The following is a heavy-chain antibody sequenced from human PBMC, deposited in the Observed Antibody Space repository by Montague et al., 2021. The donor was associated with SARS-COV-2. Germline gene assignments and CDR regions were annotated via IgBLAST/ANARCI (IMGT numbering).Heavy chain of an antibody. D-gene: IGHD6-13*01. V-gene: IGHV4-59*08. J-gene: IGHJ6*03. CDR1: GGSFSDYA. CDR2: LSYSGRP. CDR3: ARRLPQYSSCCYFDD. Sequence: SETLSLTCDFAGGSFSDYAWSWIRQPPGKRLEWIGYLSYSGRPIYNPSLESRVSISVDTSKNQFSLRLSSVTAADTAVYYCARRLPQYSSCCYFDDWGKGTTVAVSS.